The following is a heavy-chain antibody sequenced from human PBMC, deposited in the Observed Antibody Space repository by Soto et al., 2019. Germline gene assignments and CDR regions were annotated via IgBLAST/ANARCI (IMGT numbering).Heavy chain of an antibody. Sequence: SETLSLTCTVSGDSISGYYWSWIRQPPGKGLEWIGQIYYSGGTKYNPSLKSRVTISVDTSKNQFSVKLRSVTAADTAVYYCARAGDYGDTDYWGQGTLVTVSS. J-gene: IGHJ4*02. CDR2: IYYSGGT. CDR1: GDSISGYY. V-gene: IGHV4-59*01. CDR3: ARAGDYGDTDY. D-gene: IGHD4-17*01.